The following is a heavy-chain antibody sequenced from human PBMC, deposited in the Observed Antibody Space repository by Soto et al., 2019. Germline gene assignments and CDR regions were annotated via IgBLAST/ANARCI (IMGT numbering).Heavy chain of an antibody. CDR3: ARGYCSGGSCYSVGWFDP. V-gene: IGHV1-8*01. CDR1: GYTFTSYD. Sequence: ASVKVSCKASGYTFTSYDINWVRQATGQGLEWMGWMNPNSGNTGYAQKFQGRVTMTRNTSISTAYMELSSLRSEDTAVYYCARGYCSGGSCYSVGWFDPWGQGTLVTVSS. D-gene: IGHD2-15*01. J-gene: IGHJ5*02. CDR2: MNPNSGNT.